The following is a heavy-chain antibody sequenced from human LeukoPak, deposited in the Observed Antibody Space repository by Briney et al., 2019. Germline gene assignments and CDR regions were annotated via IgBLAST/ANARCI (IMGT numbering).Heavy chain of an antibody. CDR3: VKDLYKGDTSSWYYFDY. Sequence: GGSLRLSCSASGFTISNYAMHWVRQAPGKGLEYVSAISANGGSTYYADSVKGRFTISRDNSKNILYLQMSSLRAEDTAIYHCVKDLYKGDTSSWYYFDYWGQGTLVTVSS. V-gene: IGHV3-64D*06. D-gene: IGHD6-13*01. J-gene: IGHJ4*02. CDR2: ISANGGST. CDR1: GFTISNYA.